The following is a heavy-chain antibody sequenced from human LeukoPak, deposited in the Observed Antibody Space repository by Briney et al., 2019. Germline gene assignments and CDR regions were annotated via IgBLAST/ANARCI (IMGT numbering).Heavy chain of an antibody. CDR1: GFTFSSYS. D-gene: IGHD3-10*01. Sequence: GGSLRLSCAASGFTFSSYSMNWVRQAPGKGLEWVSYISSSSSTIYYADSVKGRFTISRDNAKNSLYLQMNSLRAEDTAVYYCAKLTSYYGSGSYSEYYFDYWGQGTLVTVSS. J-gene: IGHJ4*02. CDR2: ISSSSSTI. CDR3: AKLTSYYGSGSYSEYYFDY. V-gene: IGHV3-48*01.